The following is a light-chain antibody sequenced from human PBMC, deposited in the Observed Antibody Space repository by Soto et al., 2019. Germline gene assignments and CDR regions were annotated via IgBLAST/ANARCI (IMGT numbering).Light chain of an antibody. CDR3: QQYGSSPNT. CDR1: QSVSSSY. Sequence: EIVLTQSPGTLSLSPGERATLSCRASQSVSSSYLAWYQQKPGQAPRLLIYGASSRATGIPDRFSGSGSGTGFALTISRLEPEDFAVSYCQQYGSSPNTFGQGTKLEIK. CDR2: GAS. J-gene: IGKJ2*01. V-gene: IGKV3-20*01.